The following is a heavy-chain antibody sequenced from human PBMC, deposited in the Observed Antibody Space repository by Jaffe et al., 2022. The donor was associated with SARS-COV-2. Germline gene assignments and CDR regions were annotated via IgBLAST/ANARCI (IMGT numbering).Heavy chain of an antibody. J-gene: IGHJ3*02. CDR3: ARRLVGPGNAFDI. Sequence: LVESGGGLVQPGGSLRLSCEASGFPFSSYWMHWVRQGPGKGLAWISRINSDGSSTTYADSVKGRITISRDNGKNTLFLQMNSLRAEDTGIYYCARRLVGPGNAFDIWGQGTVVTVSS. V-gene: IGHV3-74*01. CDR2: INSDGSST. CDR1: GFPFSSYW. D-gene: IGHD6-6*01.